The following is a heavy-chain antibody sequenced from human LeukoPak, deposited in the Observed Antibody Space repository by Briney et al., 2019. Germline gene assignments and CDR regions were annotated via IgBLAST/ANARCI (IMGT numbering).Heavy chain of an antibody. CDR1: GGSFSGYY. Sequence: LSLTXAVYGGSFSGYYWSWIRQPPGKGLEWIGEINHSGSTNYNPSLTSRVTISVDTSKNQFSLKLSSVTAADTAVYYCASLYYYYYGMDVWGQGTTVTVSS. CDR3: ASLYYYYYGMDV. V-gene: IGHV4-34*01. CDR2: INHSGST. J-gene: IGHJ6*02.